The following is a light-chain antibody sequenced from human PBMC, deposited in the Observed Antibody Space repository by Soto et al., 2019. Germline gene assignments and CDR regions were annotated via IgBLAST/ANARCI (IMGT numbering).Light chain of an antibody. V-gene: IGKV3-20*01. J-gene: IGKJ4*01. CDR2: AAS. CDR3: QQYGSSPPLT. CDR1: QSVNSNY. Sequence: EIGLKQSPGTLSLSPGERATLSCRASQSVNSNYLAWHQQKPGQAPRLLIYAASRRATGIPDRFSGSGSGTDFTLTISRLEPEDFVVYYCQQYGSSPPLTFGGGTKVDIK.